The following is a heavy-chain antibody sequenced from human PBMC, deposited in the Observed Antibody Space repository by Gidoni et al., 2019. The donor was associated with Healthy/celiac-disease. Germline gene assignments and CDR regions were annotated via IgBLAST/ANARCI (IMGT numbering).Heavy chain of an antibody. CDR2: IIPIFGTA. CDR1: GGTFSSYD. CDR3: ASSYDCSGGSCSQLYNWFDP. Sequence: QVQLVQSGAEVKKPGTSVKVSCQASGGTFSSYDISWVRQAPGQGLEWMGGIIPIFGTANYAQKFQGRVTITADESTSTAYMELSSLRSEDTAVYYCASSYDCSGGSCSQLYNWFDPWGQGTLVTVSS. V-gene: IGHV1-69*01. J-gene: IGHJ5*02. D-gene: IGHD2-15*01.